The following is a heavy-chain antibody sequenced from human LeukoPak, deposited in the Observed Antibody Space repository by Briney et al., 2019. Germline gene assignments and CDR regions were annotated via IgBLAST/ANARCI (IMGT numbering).Heavy chain of an antibody. J-gene: IGHJ6*02. V-gene: IGHV3-23*01. Sequence: GGSLRLSCAASGFTFSSYAMSWVRQAPGKGLEWVSAISGSGGSTYYADSVKGRFTISRDNSKNTPYLQMNSLRAEDTAVYYCAKGTYDILTGYYMDYYGMDVWGQGTTVTVSS. D-gene: IGHD3-9*01. CDR3: AKGTYDILTGYYMDYYGMDV. CDR1: GFTFSSYA. CDR2: ISGSGGST.